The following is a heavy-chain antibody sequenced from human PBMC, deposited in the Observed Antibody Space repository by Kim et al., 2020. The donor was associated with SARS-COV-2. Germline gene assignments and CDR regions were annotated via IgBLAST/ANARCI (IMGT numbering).Heavy chain of an antibody. J-gene: IGHJ3*02. V-gene: IGHV3-73*01. CDR3: TRVPGTTLAFCDAFAI. CDR2: IRSKGNGYAT. CDR1: GFTFSDSA. Sequence: GGSLRLSCGASGFTFSDSAMHWVRRASGKGLEWVGRIRSKGNGYATAYSASVRGRFTIYRDDSRKTAYLQMNSLKTEDTAVYYCTRVPGTTLAFCDAFAIWGQGTMVAVSS. D-gene: IGHD1-1*01.